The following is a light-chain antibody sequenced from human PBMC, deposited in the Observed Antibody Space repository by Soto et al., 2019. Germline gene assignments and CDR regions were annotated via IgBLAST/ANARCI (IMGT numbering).Light chain of an antibody. CDR1: QSFTSNF. CDR2: GAS. J-gene: IGKJ1*01. CDR3: QHYVSSPPAWT. Sequence: EIVLTQSPGSLSLSPGERATLSCRASQSFTSNFLAWYQQKPGQAPRLLIYGASSRATGIPDRFSGSGSGTDFTLTISRLEPEDFAVYYCQHYVSSPPAWTFGQGTKVEIK. V-gene: IGKV3-20*01.